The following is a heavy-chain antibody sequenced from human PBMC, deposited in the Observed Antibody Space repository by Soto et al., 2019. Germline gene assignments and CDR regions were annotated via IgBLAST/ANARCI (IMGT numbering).Heavy chain of an antibody. Sequence: PSETLSLTCTVSGGSITIYNWNWLCQPPGKALEWIGYVYNSGSTNYNPSLKSRVTISVDTSKNQFSLKVNSVTAADTAVYYCARRAVVAVTGSLDNWLDPWGQGILVTVSS. J-gene: IGHJ5*02. CDR1: GGSITIYN. CDR2: VYNSGST. CDR3: ARRAVVAVTGSLDNWLDP. V-gene: IGHV4-59*01. D-gene: IGHD2-21*01.